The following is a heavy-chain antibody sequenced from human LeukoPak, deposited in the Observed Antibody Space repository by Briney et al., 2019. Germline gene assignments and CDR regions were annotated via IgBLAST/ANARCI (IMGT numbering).Heavy chain of an antibody. CDR3: AVWNGYHDFWSGPFDF. Sequence: ASVKVSCKPSGYTFTGHYIHWVRQAPGEGLEWMGWVNPNSGGTNYAQKFQGRVTMTRDTSVSTAYMELRSLTSDDTAVYYCAVWNGYHDFWSGPFDFWGQGTRVSVSS. CDR1: GYTFTGHY. J-gene: IGHJ4*02. CDR2: VNPNSGGT. D-gene: IGHD3-3*01. V-gene: IGHV1-2*02.